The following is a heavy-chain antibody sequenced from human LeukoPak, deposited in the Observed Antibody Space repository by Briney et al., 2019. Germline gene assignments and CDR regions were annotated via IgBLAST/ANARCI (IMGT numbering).Heavy chain of an antibody. D-gene: IGHD4-23*01. Sequence: SETLSLTCDVYADSFSGLYCTWIRLAPGKGLEWIGEINRYGDTKYNPSLRSRVTLSLDTSNKRLSLNLTSVTAADTAVYYCAATPRSGHPRFDYWGLGTLVTVSS. CDR1: ADSFSGLY. J-gene: IGHJ4*02. CDR3: AATPRSGHPRFDY. CDR2: INRYGDT. V-gene: IGHV4-34*01.